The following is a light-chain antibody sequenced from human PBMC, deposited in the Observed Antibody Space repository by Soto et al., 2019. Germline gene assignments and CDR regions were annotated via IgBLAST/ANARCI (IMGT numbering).Light chain of an antibody. V-gene: IGKV1-5*01. CDR3: QQYYSDWT. CDR2: EAS. J-gene: IGKJ1*01. Sequence: DIQMTQSPSTLSASVGDRVTNTCRASQSISGWLAWYQQRPGTAPKLLIYEASNLESGVPSRFSGSGSGTEFTLTISSLQPDDFATYYCQQYYSDWTFGQGTKVDIK. CDR1: QSISGW.